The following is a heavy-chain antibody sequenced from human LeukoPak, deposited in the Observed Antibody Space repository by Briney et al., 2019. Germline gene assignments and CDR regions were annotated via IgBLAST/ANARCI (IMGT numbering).Heavy chain of an antibody. V-gene: IGHV4-61*09. CDR2: IYTRGCT. J-gene: IGHJ4*02. CDR1: DGSIISAHHH. Sequence: SETLSLTCTVSDGSIISAHHHWNWIRQSRGKGPEWIVHIYTRGCTKYNPSLQGRVSISIDTSKNQFSLKLPSVLAADTGVYYCARDYFDSSLYLGYWGQGALVTVSS. CDR3: ARDYFDSSLYLGY. D-gene: IGHD3-22*01.